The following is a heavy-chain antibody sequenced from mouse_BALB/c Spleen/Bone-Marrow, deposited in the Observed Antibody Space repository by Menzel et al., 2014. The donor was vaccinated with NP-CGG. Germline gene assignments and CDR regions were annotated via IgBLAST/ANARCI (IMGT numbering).Heavy chain of an antibody. CDR1: GHAFTNYL. V-gene: IGHV1-54*01. J-gene: IGHJ4*01. CDR2: INPGSGGT. Sequence: VKLMESGAELVRPGTSVKVSCKASGHAFTNYLLEWVKQRPGQGLEWIGVINPGSGGTKYNEKFKGEATLTVDKSSSTAYMQLSSLTSDDSAVYFCARRNRDYYAMDYWGKEPQSPSPQ. CDR3: ARRNRDYYAMDY.